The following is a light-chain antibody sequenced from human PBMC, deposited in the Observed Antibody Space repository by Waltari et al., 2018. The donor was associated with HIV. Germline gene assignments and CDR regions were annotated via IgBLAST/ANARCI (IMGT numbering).Light chain of an antibody. V-gene: IGLV1-44*01. CDR2: SNN. CDR3: ATWDDSLNGRV. CDR1: RSNIGSNT. J-gene: IGLJ3*02. Sequence: QSVLTQPPSASGTPGQRVTISCSGRRSNIGSNTVTWYQQLPGTAPKLLIYSNNHRPSGIPDRFSGSKSGTSASLAISGLQSEDEADYYCATWDDSLNGRVFGGGTKLTVL.